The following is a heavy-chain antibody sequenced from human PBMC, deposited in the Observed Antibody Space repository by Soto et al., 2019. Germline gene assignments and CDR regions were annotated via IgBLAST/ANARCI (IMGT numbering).Heavy chain of an antibody. J-gene: IGHJ5*02. D-gene: IGHD3-3*01. CDR3: AREVSPPFGVDIIWFAP. Sequence: QVQLVQSGAEVKKPGASVKVSCKASGYTFTSYAMHWVRQAPGQRLEWMGWINAGNGNTKYSQKFQGRVTITRDTSACTAYLELSSLRSEDTAVYYCAREVSPPFGVDIIWFAPWGQGTLVTVSS. CDR1: GYTFTSYA. CDR2: INAGNGNT. V-gene: IGHV1-3*01.